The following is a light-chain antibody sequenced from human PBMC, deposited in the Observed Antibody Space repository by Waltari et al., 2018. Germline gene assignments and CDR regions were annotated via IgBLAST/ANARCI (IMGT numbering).Light chain of an antibody. CDR3: QKYYSAPYT. Sequence: DIQMTQSPSSLSASVGDRVTITCRASQGISNYLAWYQQKPGKVPKLLIYAASTLQSGVPSRFSGSGSGTDCTRTISSLQPEDVATYYCQKYYSAPYTFGQGTNLEIK. J-gene: IGKJ2*01. CDR1: QGISNY. CDR2: AAS. V-gene: IGKV1-27*01.